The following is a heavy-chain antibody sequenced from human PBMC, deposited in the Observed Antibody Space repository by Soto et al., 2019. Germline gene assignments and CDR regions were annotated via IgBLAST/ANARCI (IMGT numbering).Heavy chain of an antibody. V-gene: IGHV4-30-2*01. J-gene: IGHJ4*02. CDR1: GDSISSGYYS. D-gene: IGHD5-18*01. CDR2: IYHSGNT. CDR3: ARGTDTHVYDY. Sequence: SETLSLTCAVSGDSISSGYYSWSWIRQPPGKGLEWIGYIYHSGNTYYNPSLRSRLTISIDMSQNQFSLKLTSVNAADTAVYYCARGTDTHVYDYWGQGTLVTVSS.